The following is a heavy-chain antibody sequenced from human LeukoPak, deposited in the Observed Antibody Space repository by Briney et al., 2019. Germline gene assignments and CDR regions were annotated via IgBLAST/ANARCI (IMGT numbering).Heavy chain of an antibody. Sequence: AASVKVSCKASGGTFSGHAISWVRQAPGQGLEWMGGTIPIFGATNYTQRFQGRITITTDESTTTAYMELTSLRSEDMAVYFCAGGDPFNYYMDVWGKGTSVTVFS. D-gene: IGHD4-17*01. J-gene: IGHJ6*03. V-gene: IGHV1-69*05. CDR1: GGTFSGHA. CDR2: TIPIFGAT. CDR3: AGGDPFNYYMDV.